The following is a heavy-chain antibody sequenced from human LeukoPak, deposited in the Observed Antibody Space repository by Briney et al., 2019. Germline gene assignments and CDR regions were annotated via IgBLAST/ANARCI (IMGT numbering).Heavy chain of an antibody. Sequence: GGSLRLSCAASGFSFSPSLMSWVRQAPGKGLERVASVNPDTAVKKYVDSVRDRVTISRDNAKNSLYLQRHALGAEDTARYYCTSRFGGVTIFDYWGQGALVTVSS. D-gene: IGHD3-16*01. CDR3: TSRFGGVTIFDY. CDR2: VNPDTAVK. CDR1: GFSFSPSL. V-gene: IGHV3-7*01. J-gene: IGHJ4*02.